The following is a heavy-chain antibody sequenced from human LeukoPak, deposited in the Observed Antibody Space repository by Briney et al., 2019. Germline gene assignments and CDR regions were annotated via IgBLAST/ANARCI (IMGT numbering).Heavy chain of an antibody. V-gene: IGHV4-34*01. CDR3: ARGGERPMDV. CDR1: GGSFSGYY. Sequence: SETLSLTCAVYGGSFSGYYWSWIRQPPGKGLEWIGEINHSGSTNYNPSLKSRVTISVDTSKNQFSLKLSSVTAADTAVYYCARGGERPMDVWGKGTTVTVSS. CDR2: INHSGST. J-gene: IGHJ6*03. D-gene: IGHD3-10*01.